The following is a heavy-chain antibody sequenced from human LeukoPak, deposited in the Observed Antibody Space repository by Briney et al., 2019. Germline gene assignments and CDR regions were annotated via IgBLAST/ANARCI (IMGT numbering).Heavy chain of an antibody. Sequence: GESLKISCKGSGYSFTSYWIGWVRQMPGKGLEWMGIIYPGDSDTRYSPSFQGQVTISADKSISTAYLQWSSLKASDTAMYYCARHPALDFWSGYYPPDYWDQGTLVTVSS. CDR2: IYPGDSDT. V-gene: IGHV5-51*01. CDR3: ARHPALDFWSGYYPPDY. J-gene: IGHJ4*02. D-gene: IGHD3-3*01. CDR1: GYSFTSYW.